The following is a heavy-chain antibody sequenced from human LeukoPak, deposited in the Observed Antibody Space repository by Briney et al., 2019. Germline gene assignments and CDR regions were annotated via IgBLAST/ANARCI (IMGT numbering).Heavy chain of an antibody. CDR1: GGSIGSGGYS. J-gene: IGHJ4*02. V-gene: IGHV4-30-2*01. D-gene: IGHD5-18*01. Sequence: SQTLSLTCAVSGGSIGSGGYSWSWIRQPPGKGLEWIGYIYHSGSTYYNPSLKSRVTISVDRSKNQFSLKLSSVPAADTAVYYCARATHLGYSGFDYGGREPLVTASS. CDR2: IYHSGST. CDR3: ARATHLGYSGFDY.